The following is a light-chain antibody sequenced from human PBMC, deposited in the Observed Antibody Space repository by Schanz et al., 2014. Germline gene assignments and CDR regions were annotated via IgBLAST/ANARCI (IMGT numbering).Light chain of an antibody. CDR2: NAS. Sequence: EIVMTQSPATLSVSLGERATLSCRASQSVSSNLAWYQQKPGQAPRLLMFNASTRATGIPARFSGSGSGTDFTLTISRLEPEDFAVYYCQQYGSSPWTFGQGTKVEIK. CDR3: QQYGSSPWT. J-gene: IGKJ1*01. CDR1: QSVSSN. V-gene: IGKV3-15*01.